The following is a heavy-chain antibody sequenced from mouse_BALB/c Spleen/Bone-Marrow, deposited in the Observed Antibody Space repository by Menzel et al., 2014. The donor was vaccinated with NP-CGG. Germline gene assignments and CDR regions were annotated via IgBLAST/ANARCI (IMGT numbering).Heavy chain of an antibody. Sequence: EVQLQQSGAELVKPGASAKLSCTASGFNIKDTYMHWVKQRPEQGLEWIGRIDPANGNTKYDLKFQGKATITADTSSNTAYLQLSSLTSEDTAVYYCARYYYGSSYAMDYWGQGTSVTVSS. V-gene: IGHV14-3*02. CDR1: GFNIKDTY. CDR2: IDPANGNT. CDR3: ARYYYGSSYAMDY. D-gene: IGHD1-1*01. J-gene: IGHJ4*01.